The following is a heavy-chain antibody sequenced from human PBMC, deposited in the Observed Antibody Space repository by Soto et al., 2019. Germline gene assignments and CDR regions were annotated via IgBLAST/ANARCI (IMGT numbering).Heavy chain of an antibody. V-gene: IGHV3-30*18. J-gene: IGHJ4*02. D-gene: IGHD3-22*01. CDR2: ISYDGSNK. CDR3: AKDWRSGYYDSSGSQRDYFDY. CDR1: GFTFSSYG. Sequence: HPGGSLRLSCAASGFTFSSYGMHWVRQAPGKGLEWVAVISYDGSNKYYADSVKGRFTISRDNSKNTLYLQMNSLRAEDTAVYYCAKDWRSGYYDSSGSQRDYFDYWGQGTLVTVSS.